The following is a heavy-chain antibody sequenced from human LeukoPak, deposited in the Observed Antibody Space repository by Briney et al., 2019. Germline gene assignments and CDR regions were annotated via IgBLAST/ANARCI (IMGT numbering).Heavy chain of an antibody. J-gene: IGHJ4*02. CDR1: GFTFSSYA. CDR2: ISGSGGST. V-gene: IGHV3-23*01. D-gene: IGHD6-19*01. CDR3: AKDPGGIAVAGTAIDY. Sequence: PGGSLRLSRAASGFTFSSYAMSWVRQAPGKGLEWVSAISGSGGSTYYADSVKGRFTISRDNSKNTLYLQMNSLRAEDTAVYYCAKDPGGIAVAGTAIDYWGQGTLVTVSS.